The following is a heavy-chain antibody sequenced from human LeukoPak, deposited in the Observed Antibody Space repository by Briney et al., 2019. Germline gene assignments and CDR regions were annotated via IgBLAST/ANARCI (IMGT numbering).Heavy chain of an antibody. CDR2: IIPIFGTA. Sequence: SSVKVSCKASGGTFSSYAISLVRQAPGQGLEWMGGIIPIFGTANYAQKFQGRVTITTDESTSTAYMELSSLRSEDTAAYYCAGSSSSDSYFDYWGQGTLVTVSS. CDR1: GGTFSSYA. D-gene: IGHD6-6*01. CDR3: AGSSSSDSYFDY. J-gene: IGHJ4*02. V-gene: IGHV1-69*05.